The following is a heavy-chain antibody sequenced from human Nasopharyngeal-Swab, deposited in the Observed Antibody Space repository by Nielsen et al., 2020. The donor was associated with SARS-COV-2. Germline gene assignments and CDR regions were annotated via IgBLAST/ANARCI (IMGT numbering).Heavy chain of an antibody. CDR2: ISGSGGST. D-gene: IGHD1-14*01. CDR3: AKANQNNDY. Sequence: VRQVPGKGLEWVSAISGSGGSTYYADSVKGRFTISRDNSKNTLYLQMNSLRAEDTAVYYCAKANQNNDYWGQGTLVTVSS. V-gene: IGHV3-23*01. J-gene: IGHJ4*02.